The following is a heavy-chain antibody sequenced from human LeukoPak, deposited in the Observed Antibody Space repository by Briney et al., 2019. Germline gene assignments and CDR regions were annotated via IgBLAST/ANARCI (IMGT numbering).Heavy chain of an antibody. CDR1: GFTFSSYE. D-gene: IGHD6-13*01. CDR3: AKGASPEDAAGTFLGVHY. CDR2: ISSSGSTI. V-gene: IGHV3-48*03. Sequence: GSLRLSCAASGFTFSSYEMNWVRQAPGKGLEWVSYISSSGSTIYYADSVKGRFTISRDNAKNSLYLQMNSLRAEDTAVYYCAKGASPEDAAGTFLGVHYWGQGTLVTVSS. J-gene: IGHJ4*02.